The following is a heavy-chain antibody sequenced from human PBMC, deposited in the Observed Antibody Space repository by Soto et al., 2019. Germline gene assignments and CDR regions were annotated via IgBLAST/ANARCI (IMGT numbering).Heavy chain of an antibody. J-gene: IGHJ4*02. CDR1: GFTFSDYY. CDR3: ARDPKAARGLDY. D-gene: IGHD6-6*01. Sequence: PGGSLRLSCAASGFTFSDYYMSWIRQAPGKGLEWVSYISSSSNYIYYADSVKGRFTISRDNAKNSLYLQMNSLRAEDTAVYYCARDPKAARGLDYWGQGALVTVSS. CDR2: ISSSSNYI. V-gene: IGHV3-11*06.